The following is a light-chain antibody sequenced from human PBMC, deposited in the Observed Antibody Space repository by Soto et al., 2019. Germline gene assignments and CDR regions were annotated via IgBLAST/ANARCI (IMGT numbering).Light chain of an antibody. V-gene: IGLV1-51*01. J-gene: IGLJ3*02. Sequence: QSVLTQPPSVSAALGQKVTISCSGSSSNIGNNYVSWYQQLPGTAPKLLIYDNNKRPSGIPDRFSGSTSGTSATLGITGLQTGDEADYYCATWDSSLSAGVFGGGTKLTVL. CDR3: ATWDSSLSAGV. CDR1: SSNIGNNY. CDR2: DNN.